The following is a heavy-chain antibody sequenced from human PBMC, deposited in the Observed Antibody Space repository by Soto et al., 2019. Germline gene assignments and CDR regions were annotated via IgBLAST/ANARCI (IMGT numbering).Heavy chain of an antibody. CDR1: GFTFRTYA. J-gene: IGHJ4*02. CDR3: AKDGASTEYFFAS. V-gene: IGHV3-30*18. Sequence: QVQVVESGGGVVQPGRSLRLSCAASGFTFRTYAMHWVRQAPGKGLEWVAVISHDGSNTDYGDSVKGRFTISRDNSKSTLSLQMNSLRPQDTGVSYCAKDGASTEYFFASWGQGALVSVSS. CDR2: ISHDGSNT.